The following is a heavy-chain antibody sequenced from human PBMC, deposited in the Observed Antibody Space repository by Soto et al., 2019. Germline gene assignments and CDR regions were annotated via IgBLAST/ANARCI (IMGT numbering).Heavy chain of an antibody. CDR1: GYTFTTYY. V-gene: IGHV1-46*01. CDR2: INPSDGST. Sequence: QVFLVQSGAEVKKPGASVKVSCKTSGYTFTTYYMHWVRQAPGQGLEWMGVINPSDGSTYSAQKFHGRVTMPRDTSTSTVYLELSSLRAEDSAMYYCVRDRFGYGDSGDWGQGTLVTVSS. J-gene: IGHJ4*02. D-gene: IGHD4-17*01. CDR3: VRDRFGYGDSGD.